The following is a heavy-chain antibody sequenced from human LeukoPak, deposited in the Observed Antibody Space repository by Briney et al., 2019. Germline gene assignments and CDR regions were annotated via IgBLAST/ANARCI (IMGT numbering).Heavy chain of an antibody. Sequence: ASVKVSCKASGYTFSGYYMHWVRQAPGQGLEWMGWINPNSGGTNYAQKFQGRVTMTRDTSISAAYMELSRLRSGDTAVYYCARGVVMSPLDYWGQGTLVTVSS. D-gene: IGHD3-22*01. CDR1: GYTFSGYY. J-gene: IGHJ4*02. CDR2: INPNSGGT. V-gene: IGHV1-2*02. CDR3: ARGVVMSPLDY.